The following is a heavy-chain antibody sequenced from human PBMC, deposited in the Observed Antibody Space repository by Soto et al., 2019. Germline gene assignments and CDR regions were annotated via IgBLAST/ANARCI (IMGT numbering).Heavy chain of an antibody. CDR2: IYYSGST. CDR1: GGSISSYY. Sequence: SETLSLTCTVSGGSISSYYWSWIRQPPGKGLEWIGYIYYSGSTNYNPSLKSRVTISVDTSKNQFSLKLSSVTAADTAAYYCARSGTYYDILTGYYPYYYYYYMDVWGKGTTVTVSS. D-gene: IGHD3-9*01. CDR3: ARSGTYYDILTGYYPYYYYYYMDV. V-gene: IGHV4-59*08. J-gene: IGHJ6*03.